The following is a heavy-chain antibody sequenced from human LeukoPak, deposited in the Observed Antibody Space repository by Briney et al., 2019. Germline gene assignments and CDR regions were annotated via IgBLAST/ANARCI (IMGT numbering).Heavy chain of an antibody. J-gene: IGHJ4*02. CDR3: ARDLGRGVLDY. CDR1: GYSISSGYY. CDR2: IYHSGST. V-gene: IGHV4-38-2*02. D-gene: IGHD1-26*01. Sequence: PSETLSLTCTVSGYSISSGYYWGWIRQPPGKGLEWIGSIYHSGSTYYNPSLKSRVTISVDTSKNQFSLKLNSVTAADTAVYYCARDLGRGVLDYWGQGTVVTVSS.